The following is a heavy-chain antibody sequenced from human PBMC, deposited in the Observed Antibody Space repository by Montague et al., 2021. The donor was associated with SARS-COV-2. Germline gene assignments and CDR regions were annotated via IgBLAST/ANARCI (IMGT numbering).Heavy chain of an antibody. J-gene: IGHJ4*02. D-gene: IGHD1-26*01. Sequence: SLRLSCVTSGFTFQTYAMNWVRQAPGKGLEWVAVIGGSGDKTHYAASVKGRFTISRDDSESTLYLQMNSLRADDTAVYYCVKGYSGNYWVYFDSWGQGTLVTVSS. V-gene: IGHV3-23*01. CDR1: GFTFQTYA. CDR3: VKGYSGNYWVYFDS. CDR2: IGGSGDKT.